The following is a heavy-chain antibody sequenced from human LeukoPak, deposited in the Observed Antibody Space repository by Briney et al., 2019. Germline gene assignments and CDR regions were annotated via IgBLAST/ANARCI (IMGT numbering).Heavy chain of an antibody. CDR1: GYTFTSYD. Sequence: ASVKVSCKASGYTFTSYDINWVRQATGQGLEWMGWMNPNSGNTGYAQKFQGRVTMTRNTSISTAYMELSSLRSEDTAVYYCARRRIMITFGGVIVFDPWGQGTLVTVSS. J-gene: IGHJ5*02. CDR3: ARRRIMITFGGVIVFDP. CDR2: MNPNSGNT. D-gene: IGHD3-16*02. V-gene: IGHV1-8*01.